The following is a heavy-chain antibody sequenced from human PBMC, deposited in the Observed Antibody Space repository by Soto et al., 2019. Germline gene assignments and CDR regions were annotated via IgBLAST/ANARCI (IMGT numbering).Heavy chain of an antibody. J-gene: IGHJ3*02. CDR2: TIPVFNTA. D-gene: IGHD3-16*01. CDR1: GGTLSDHG. V-gene: IGHV1-69*01. Sequence: QVQLEQSEAEVKKPWSSVKISCKASGGTLSDHGVSWLRQAPGQGLEGVGGTIPVFNTAKYATTFQGSVTIASKESTNITFMELVSLRCDETAVYYCARGVEGAENDYSGTSAFDNWGQGTLVIVSS. CDR3: ARGVEGAENDYSGTSAFDN.